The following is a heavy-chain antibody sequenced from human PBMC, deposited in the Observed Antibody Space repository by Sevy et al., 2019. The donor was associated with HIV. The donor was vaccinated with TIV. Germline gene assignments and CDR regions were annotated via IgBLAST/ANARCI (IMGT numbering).Heavy chain of an antibody. Sequence: GGSLRLSCAASGFSFSTHAMHWVRQAPGKGLEWVSGINWNSGSLGYADSVKGRFTISRDNAKNSLYLQMNSLRPEDTALYYCAKGSSSSGYYSFGMDVWGQGITVTVSS. J-gene: IGHJ6*02. CDR2: INWNSGSL. D-gene: IGHD3-22*01. CDR3: AKGSSSSGYYSFGMDV. CDR1: GFSFSTHA. V-gene: IGHV3-9*01.